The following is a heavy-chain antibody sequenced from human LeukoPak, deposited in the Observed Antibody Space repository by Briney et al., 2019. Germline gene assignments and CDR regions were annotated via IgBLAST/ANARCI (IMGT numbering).Heavy chain of an antibody. Sequence: SGPPLVEPTQTLTLTCTFLGFSLSTEVGVGWIRQPPGRALKWLAHHYWNDNKFYSPSLQSSLTITKDTSKNQVALTMTNVDPVDTATYYCAYQVYSSGWHPFAYWGQGILVTVAS. CDR1: GFSLSTEVG. V-gene: IGHV2-5*01. D-gene: IGHD6-25*01. CDR2: HYWNDNK. J-gene: IGHJ4*02. CDR3: AYQVYSSGWHPFAY.